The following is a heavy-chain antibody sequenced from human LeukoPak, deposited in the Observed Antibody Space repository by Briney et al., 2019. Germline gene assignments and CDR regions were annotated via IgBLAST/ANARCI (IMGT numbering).Heavy chain of an antibody. CDR1: GFIFSSYS. J-gene: IGHJ4*02. V-gene: IGHV3-48*01. CDR3: ATPLDYHDSSGFHQGGD. D-gene: IGHD3-22*01. CDR2: ISSSSSTM. Sequence: GGSLRLSCAASGFIFSSYSMNWVRQAPGKGLEWVSYISSSSSTMYYADSVKGRFTISRDNVKNSLYLQMSNLRAEDTAVYHCATPLDYHDSSGFHQGGDWGQGTLVTVSS.